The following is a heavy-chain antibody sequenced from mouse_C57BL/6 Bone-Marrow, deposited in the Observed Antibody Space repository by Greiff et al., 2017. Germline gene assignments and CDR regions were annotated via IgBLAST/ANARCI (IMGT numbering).Heavy chain of an antibody. D-gene: IGHD4-1*01. V-gene: IGHV5-6*01. CDR2: ISSGGSYT. CDR3: ASANPFDY. Sequence: EVKLVESGGDLVKPGGSLKLSCAASGFTFSSYGMSWVRQTPDKRLEWVATISSGGSYTYYPDSVKGRFTISRDNAKNTLYLQMSSLKSEDTAMYYCASANPFDYWGQVTTLTVSS. J-gene: IGHJ2*01. CDR1: GFTFSSYG.